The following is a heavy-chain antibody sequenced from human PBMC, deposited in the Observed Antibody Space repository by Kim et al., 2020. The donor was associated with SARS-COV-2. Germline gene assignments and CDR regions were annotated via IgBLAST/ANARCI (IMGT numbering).Heavy chain of an antibody. CDR2: VGDDGSLQ. D-gene: IGHD2-8*01. J-gene: IGHJ4*01. CDR3: AKEIGNGLPLEH. Sequence: GGSLRLSCAASGFTFSRYGMHWVRQAPGKGLDWVAVVGDDGSLQFYADSAKGRFIISRDNSRNTMFLQMNSLRIEDTAVYYCAKEIGNGLPLEHWGLGTLVTVSS. CDR1: GFTFSRYG. V-gene: IGHV3-30*18.